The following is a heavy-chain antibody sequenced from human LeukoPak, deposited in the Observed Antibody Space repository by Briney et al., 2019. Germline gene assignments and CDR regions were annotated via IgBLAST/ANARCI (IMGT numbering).Heavy chain of an antibody. D-gene: IGHD5-18*01. CDR3: VSPRGFSYGYFDY. V-gene: IGHV4-39*01. J-gene: IGHJ4*02. Sequence: SQTLSLTCTVSGGSISSSSAYWGWIRQPPGKGLEWIGSIYYSKNTYYNPSLKSRVTISADTSKNQSSLTLGSVSATDTAVYYCVSPRGFSYGYFDYWGQGTLVTVSS. CDR1: GGSISSSSAY. CDR2: IYYSKNT.